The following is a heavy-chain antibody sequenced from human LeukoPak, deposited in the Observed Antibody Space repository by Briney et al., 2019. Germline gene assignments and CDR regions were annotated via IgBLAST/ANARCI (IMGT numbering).Heavy chain of an antibody. CDR1: GYTFTGYY. D-gene: IGHD3-9*01. Sequence: GASVKVSCKASGYTFTGYYMHWVRQAPGQGLEWMGWINPNSGGTNYAQKFQGRVTMTRDTSISTAYMELSSLRSEDTAVYYCARTARSYDILTGYSPHYYFDYWGQGTLVTVSS. V-gene: IGHV1-2*02. CDR2: INPNSGGT. J-gene: IGHJ4*02. CDR3: ARTARSYDILTGYSPHYYFDY.